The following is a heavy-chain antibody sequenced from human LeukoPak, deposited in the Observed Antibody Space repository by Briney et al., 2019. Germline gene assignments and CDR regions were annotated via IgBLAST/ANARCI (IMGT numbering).Heavy chain of an antibody. CDR2: IGSSSTSI. D-gene: IGHD3-22*01. CDR1: GFTFSSSA. Sequence: PGGSLRLSCAASGFTFSSSAMSWVRQAPGKGLEWVSSIGSSSTSIFYADSVKGRCTISRDNSKNSLYLEMKSLRAEDTAVYYCATAEGAMIAFWGQGTLVTVSS. CDR3: ATAEGAMIAF. J-gene: IGHJ4*02. V-gene: IGHV3-23*05.